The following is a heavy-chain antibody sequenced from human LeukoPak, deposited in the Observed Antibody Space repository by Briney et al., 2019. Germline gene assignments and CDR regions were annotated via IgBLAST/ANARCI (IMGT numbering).Heavy chain of an antibody. D-gene: IGHD5-18*01. CDR2: IYYSGSA. CDR1: GGSISSSSYY. V-gene: IGHV4-39*01. J-gene: IGHJ4*02. CDR3: ARHPERYSYFDH. Sequence: SETLSLTCTVSGGSISSSSYYWGWIRQPPGKGLEWIGSIYYSGSAYYNPSLKNRVTMSVDTSKNQFSLRLSSVTAADTAVYSCARHPERYSYFDHWGQGTLVTVSS.